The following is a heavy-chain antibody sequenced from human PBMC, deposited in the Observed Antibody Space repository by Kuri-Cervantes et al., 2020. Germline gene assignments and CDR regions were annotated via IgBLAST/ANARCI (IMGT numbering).Heavy chain of an antibody. D-gene: IGHD3-22*01. CDR3: ARDEGYYYDSSGSGSLYYYGMDV. Sequence: GGSLKISCAASGFTFSSYAMSWVRQAPGKGLEWVAVISYDGSNKYYADSVKGRFTISRDNSKNTLYLQMNSLRAEDTAVYYCARDEGYYYDSSGSGSLYYYGMDVWGQGTTVTVSS. CDR1: GFTFSSYA. CDR2: ISYDGSNK. J-gene: IGHJ6*02. V-gene: IGHV3-30-3*01.